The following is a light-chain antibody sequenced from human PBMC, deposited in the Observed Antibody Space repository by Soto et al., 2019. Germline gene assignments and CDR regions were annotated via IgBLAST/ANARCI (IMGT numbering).Light chain of an antibody. CDR2: AAS. CDR1: QRISSF. CDR3: QQSYSTPYS. J-gene: IGKJ2*01. V-gene: IGKV1-39*01. Sequence: DIQMTQSPSSLSASVGDRVTITCRASQRISSFLNWYQQKPGKAPKLLVYAASSLQGGVSSRFSGSGSGTDFTLTISRLQPEDFAAYYCQQSYSTPYSFGQGTKLEIK.